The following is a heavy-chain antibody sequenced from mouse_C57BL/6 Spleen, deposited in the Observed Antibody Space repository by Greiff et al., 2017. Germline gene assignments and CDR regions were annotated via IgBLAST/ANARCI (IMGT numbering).Heavy chain of an antibody. V-gene: IGHV5-6*01. CDR2: ISSGGSYT. CDR3: ARHSYDGLFAMDY. CDR1: GFTFSSYG. J-gene: IGHJ4*01. Sequence: EVKVVESGGDLVKPGGSLKLSCAASGFTFSSYGMSWVRQTPDKRLEWVATISSGGSYTYYPDSVKGRFTISRDNAKNTLYLQMSSLKSEDTAMYYCARHSYDGLFAMDYWGQGTSVTVSS. D-gene: IGHD2-3*01.